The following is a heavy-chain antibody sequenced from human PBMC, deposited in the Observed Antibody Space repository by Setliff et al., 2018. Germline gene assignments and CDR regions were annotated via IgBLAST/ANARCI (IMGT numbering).Heavy chain of an antibody. CDR2: INPNSGGT. Sequence: GGSVQVSCKASGYTFTGYYMYWVRQAPGQGLEWMGRINPNSGGTNYAQKFQGRVTMTRDTSISTVYMELSRLRSDDTAVYYCARGALYYDSSGYYPDYWGQGTLVTVSS. CDR1: GYTFTGYY. CDR3: ARGALYYDSSGYYPDY. J-gene: IGHJ4*02. V-gene: IGHV1-2*06. D-gene: IGHD3-22*01.